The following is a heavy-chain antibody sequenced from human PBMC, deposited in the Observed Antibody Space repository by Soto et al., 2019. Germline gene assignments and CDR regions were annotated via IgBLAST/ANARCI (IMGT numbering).Heavy chain of an antibody. V-gene: IGHV3-15*07. Sequence: EVQLVESGGGLVKPGGSLRLCCAASGFNFSDAWMNWVRQGPGKGLEWVGHVTTKTDGGTTEYAASVKGRFIVSRDDSSNTLYLQMNSMKSEDTAMYYCTTLVPSWGQGTLVVVSS. D-gene: IGHD2-2*01. CDR1: GFNFSDAW. CDR2: VTTKTDGGTT. J-gene: IGHJ4*02. CDR3: TTLVPS.